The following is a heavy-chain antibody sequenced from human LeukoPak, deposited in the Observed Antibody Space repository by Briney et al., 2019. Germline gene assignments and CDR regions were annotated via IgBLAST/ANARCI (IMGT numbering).Heavy chain of an antibody. CDR2: INPISGDT. V-gene: IGHV1-2*02. CDR3: AGPWDQVGFDP. J-gene: IGHJ5*02. D-gene: IGHD1-26*01. Sequence: ASVKVSCKASGYTFTGHYIHWVRQAPGQGLEWMGWINPISGDTHYPQKFQGRVTMTRDTSISTAYMELIGLRSDDTAVYYCAGPWDQVGFDPWGQGTLVSVSS. CDR1: GYTFTGHY.